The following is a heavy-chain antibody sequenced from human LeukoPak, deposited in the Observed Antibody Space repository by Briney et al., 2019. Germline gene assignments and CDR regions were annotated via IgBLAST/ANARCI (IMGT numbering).Heavy chain of an antibody. CDR2: IYYSGIT. CDR1: GDSINSRSYY. V-gene: IGHV4-39*01. J-gene: IGHJ5*02. CDR3: ARHFPHMDYSGWKQGWFDP. Sequence: SETLSLTCTVPGDSINSRSYYWGCIRQPPGKGLEWIGSIYYSGITYYNPSLKSRVTISVDTSENQFSLRLISVTAADTAVYYCARHFPHMDYSGWKQGWFDPWGQGTLVTVSS. D-gene: IGHD6-19*01.